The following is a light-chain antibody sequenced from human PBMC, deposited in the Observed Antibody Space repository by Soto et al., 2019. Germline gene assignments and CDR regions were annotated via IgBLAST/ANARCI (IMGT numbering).Light chain of an antibody. V-gene: IGLV2-14*01. CDR1: SSDVGSYNR. Sequence: QSALTQPASVSGSPGQSITISCTGTSSDVGSYNRVSWYQQTPGTAPKLIIYEVSNRPSGVSIHFSGSKSGNTASLTISGLQAEDEADYFCNSYTTRSTYVFGTGTKVTVL. CDR3: NSYTTRSTYV. J-gene: IGLJ1*01. CDR2: EVS.